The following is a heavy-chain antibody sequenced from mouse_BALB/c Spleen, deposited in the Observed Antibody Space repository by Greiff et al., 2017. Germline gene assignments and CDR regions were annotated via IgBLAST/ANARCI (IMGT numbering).Heavy chain of an antibody. D-gene: IGHD1-1*01. CDR1: VFTFSSYG. CDR2: ISSGGSYT. J-gene: IGHJ1*01. CDR3: ARQVTTVARYFDV. V-gene: IGHV5-6*01. Sequence: EVQRVESGGDLVKPGGSLKLSCAASVFTFSSYGMSWVRQTPDKRLEWVATISSGGSYTYYPDSVKGRFTISRDNAKNTLYLQMSSLKSEDTAMYYCARQVTTVARYFDVWGAGTTVTVSS.